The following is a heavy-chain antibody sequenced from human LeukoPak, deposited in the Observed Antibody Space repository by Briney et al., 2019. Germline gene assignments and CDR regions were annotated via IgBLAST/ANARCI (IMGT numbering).Heavy chain of an antibody. J-gene: IGHJ3*02. Sequence: SETLSLTCTVSGGSLSSYYWTWIRQPPGKGLEWIGYIYYSGSTNYNPSLKSRVTISVDTSKNQFSLKLSSVTAADTAVYYCARRLWFGESGAFDIWGQGTMVTVSS. V-gene: IGHV4-59*08. CDR1: GGSLSSYY. D-gene: IGHD3-10*01. CDR2: IYYSGST. CDR3: ARRLWFGESGAFDI.